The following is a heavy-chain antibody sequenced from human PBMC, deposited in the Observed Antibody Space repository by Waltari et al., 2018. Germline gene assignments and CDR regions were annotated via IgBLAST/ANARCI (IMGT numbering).Heavy chain of an antibody. CDR1: GGTFSSYA. J-gene: IGHJ3*02. CDR2: IIPIFGTA. Sequence: QVQLVQSGAGVKKPGSSVKVSCKASGGTFSSYAISWVRQAPGQGLEWMGGIIPIFGTANYAQKFQGRVTITADESTSTAYMELSSLRSEDTAVYYCARAVDYYGSGSYEEAFDIWGQGTMVTVSS. D-gene: IGHD3-10*01. CDR3: ARAVDYYGSGSYEEAFDI. V-gene: IGHV1-69*13.